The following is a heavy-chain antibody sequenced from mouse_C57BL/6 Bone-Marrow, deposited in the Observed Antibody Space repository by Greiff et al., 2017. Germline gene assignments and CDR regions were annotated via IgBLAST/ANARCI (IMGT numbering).Heavy chain of an antibody. J-gene: IGHJ3*01. CDR1: GFSLTSYG. CDR3: ASSIFAY. V-gene: IGHV2-2*01. CDR2: IWSGGST. Sequence: QVQLQQPGPGLVQPSQSLSITCTVSGFSLTSYGVHWVRQSPGKGLEWLGVIWSGGSTAYNAAFITRMSISKDNSKSQVFFKMNSLQADDTAIYYCASSIFAYGGQGTLVTVSA.